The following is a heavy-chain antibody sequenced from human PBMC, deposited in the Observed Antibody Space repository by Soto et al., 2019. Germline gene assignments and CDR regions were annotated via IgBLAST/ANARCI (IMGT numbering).Heavy chain of an antibody. Sequence: GGSLRLSCAASGFTVSSNYMSWVRQAPGKGLEWVSVIYSGGSAYYADSVKGRFTISRDNSKNTLYLQMNSLRAADTAVYYCARSGYSYDLDYWGQGTLVTVSS. D-gene: IGHD5-18*01. V-gene: IGHV3-66*01. CDR3: ARSGYSYDLDY. CDR2: IYSGGSA. J-gene: IGHJ4*02. CDR1: GFTVSSNY.